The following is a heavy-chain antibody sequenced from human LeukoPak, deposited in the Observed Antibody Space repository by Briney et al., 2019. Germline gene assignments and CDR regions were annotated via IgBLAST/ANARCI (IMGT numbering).Heavy chain of an antibody. CDR1: GYTFTGYY. CDR3: ASSGYSSGWSNFDY. D-gene: IGHD6-19*01. CDR2: INPNSGGT. V-gene: IGHV1-2*02. Sequence: ASVTVSCKASGYTFTGYYMHWVRQAPGQGLEWMGWINPNSGGTNYAQKFQGRVTMTRDTSISTAYMELSRLRSDDTAVYYCASSGYSSGWSNFDYWGQGTLVTVSS. J-gene: IGHJ4*02.